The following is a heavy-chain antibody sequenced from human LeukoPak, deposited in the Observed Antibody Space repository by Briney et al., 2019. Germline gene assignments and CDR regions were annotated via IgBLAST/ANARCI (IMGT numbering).Heavy chain of an antibody. V-gene: IGHV1-2*02. J-gene: IGHJ4*02. CDR3: ARGGSEMATTLDY. D-gene: IGHD5-24*01. CDR1: GYTFTSYY. Sequence: ASVKVSCKASGYTFTSYYMHWVRQAPGQGLEWMGWINPNSGGTNYAQKFQGRVTMTRDTSISTAYMELSRLRSDDTAVYYCARGGSEMATTLDYWGQGTLVTVSS. CDR2: INPNSGGT.